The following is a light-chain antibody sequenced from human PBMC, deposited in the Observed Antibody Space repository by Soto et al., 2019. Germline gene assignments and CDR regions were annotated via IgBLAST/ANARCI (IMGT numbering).Light chain of an antibody. CDR2: GVS. CDR3: QQYNSYWT. Sequence: DIVITQSPATLSVSPGEGATLSCRASQSVGSNLAWYPQKPAQAPRLLIYGVSTRATGTPARFSGSGSGTEFTLTISSLQPDDFATYYCQQYNSYWTFGQGTKVDIK. V-gene: IGKV3-15*01. J-gene: IGKJ1*01. CDR1: QSVGSN.